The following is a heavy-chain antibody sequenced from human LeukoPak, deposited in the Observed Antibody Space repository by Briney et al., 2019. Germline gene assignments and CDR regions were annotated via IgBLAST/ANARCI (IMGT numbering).Heavy chain of an antibody. J-gene: IGHJ4*02. CDR2: ISVRSNYI. CDR1: GYTFSSYS. Sequence: GGSLRLSCVASGYTFSSYSINWVRQAPGKGVEWVSSISVRSNYIYYADSVRGRFSISRDDASDSLYLQMNSLRAEDTAVYYCVRLRRNSDTSGFYYYYDFWGQGTLVTVSS. D-gene: IGHD3-22*01. V-gene: IGHV3-21*01. CDR3: VRLRRNSDTSGFYYYYDF.